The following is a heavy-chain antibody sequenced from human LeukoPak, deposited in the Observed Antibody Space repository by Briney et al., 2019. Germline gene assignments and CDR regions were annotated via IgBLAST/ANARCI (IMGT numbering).Heavy chain of an antibody. CDR2: ISSSSSYI. Sequence: PGGSLRLSCAASGFTFSSYGMNWVRQAPGKGLEWVSSISSSSSYIYYADSVKGRFTISRDNAKNSLYLQMNSLRAEDTALYYCAKGSGSYWRSLYYFDYWGQGTPVTVSS. CDR1: GFTFSSYG. CDR3: AKGSGSYWRSLYYFDY. D-gene: IGHD1-26*01. J-gene: IGHJ4*02. V-gene: IGHV3-21*04.